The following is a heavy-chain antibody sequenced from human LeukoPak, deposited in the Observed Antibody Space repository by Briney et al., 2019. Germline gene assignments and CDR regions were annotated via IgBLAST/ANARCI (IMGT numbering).Heavy chain of an antibody. CDR3: ARGLLDYGGSNRFDP. D-gene: IGHD4-23*01. CDR2: IATAGDT. Sequence: GGSLRLSCAASGFTLSKYDMHWVRHRIGKGLEWVSSIATAGDTSYQGSVKGRFAISRENAKNSLYLQLNSLRAEDTAVYYCARGLLDYGGSNRFDPWGQGTLVTVSS. J-gene: IGHJ5*02. CDR1: GFTLSKYD. V-gene: IGHV3-13*04.